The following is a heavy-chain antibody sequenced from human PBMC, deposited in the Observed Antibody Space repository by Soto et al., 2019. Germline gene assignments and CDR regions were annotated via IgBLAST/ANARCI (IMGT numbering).Heavy chain of an antibody. V-gene: IGHV2-5*01. J-gene: IGHJ4*02. Sequence: GSGLTLVNPTQTLTLTCTFSGFSFTTAGVAVGWIRQTPGGALEWLTLIYYNDDRRFSPSLKTRLTITGDTSKNQVVLSLTNVDPGDTATYFCAHSDGGYEIIYFDFWGQGIPVTVSS. CDR2: IYYNDDR. CDR1: GFSFTTAGVA. CDR3: AHSDGGYEIIYFDF. D-gene: IGHD5-12*01.